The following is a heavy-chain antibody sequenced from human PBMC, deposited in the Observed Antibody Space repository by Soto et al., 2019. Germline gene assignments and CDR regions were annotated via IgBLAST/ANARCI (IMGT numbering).Heavy chain of an antibody. D-gene: IGHD1-26*01. Sequence: GGSLRLSCAASGFTFSSYSMNWVRQAPGKGLEWVSSISSSSSYIYYADSVKGRFTISRDNAKNSLYLQMNSLRAEDTAVYYWARGAGGGGSPDYWGQGTLVTVSS. J-gene: IGHJ4*02. CDR2: ISSSSSYI. CDR1: GFTFSSYS. CDR3: ARGAGGGGSPDY. V-gene: IGHV3-21*01.